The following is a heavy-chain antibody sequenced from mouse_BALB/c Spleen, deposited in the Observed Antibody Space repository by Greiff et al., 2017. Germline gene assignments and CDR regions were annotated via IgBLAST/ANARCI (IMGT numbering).Heavy chain of an antibody. CDR1: GFTFSSFG. V-gene: IGHV5-17*02. Sequence: EVKLMESGGGLVQPGGSRKLSCAASGFTFSSFGMHWVRQAPEKGLEWVAYISSGSSTIYYADTVKGRFTISRDNPKNTLFLQMTSLRSEDTAMYYCARDLGPGYYFDYWGQGTTLTVSS. D-gene: IGHD4-1*01. J-gene: IGHJ2*01. CDR2: ISSGSSTI. CDR3: ARDLGPGYYFDY.